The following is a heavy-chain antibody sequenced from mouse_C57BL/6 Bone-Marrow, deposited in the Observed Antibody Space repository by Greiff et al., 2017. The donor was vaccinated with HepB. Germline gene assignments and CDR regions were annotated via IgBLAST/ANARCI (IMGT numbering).Heavy chain of an antibody. CDR1: GYTFTDYE. J-gene: IGHJ2*01. D-gene: IGHD4-1*01. Sequence: QVQLKESGAELVRPGASVTLSCKASGYTFTDYEMHWVKQTPVHGLEWIGAIDPETGGTAYNQKFKGKAILTADKASRTAYMELRSLTSEDSAVYYCTRLGYFGYWGQGTTLTVSS. V-gene: IGHV1-15*01. CDR2: IDPETGGT. CDR3: TRLGYFGY.